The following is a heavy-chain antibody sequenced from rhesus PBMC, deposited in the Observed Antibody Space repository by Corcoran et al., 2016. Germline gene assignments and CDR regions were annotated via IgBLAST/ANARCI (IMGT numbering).Heavy chain of an antibody. CDR3: ARDVKSGHFDY. Sequence: QLQLQESGPGLVKPSETLSLTCPVSGGSISGYYWSWIRQAPGEGLEWIGNIDGTIAGTNYNPSLKSRVTISKDTSKNQFSLKLSSVTAADTAVYYCARDVKSGHFDYWGQGVLVTVSS. CDR1: GGSISGYY. CDR2: IDGTIAGT. D-gene: IGHD3-34*01. V-gene: IGHV4-81*01. J-gene: IGHJ4*01.